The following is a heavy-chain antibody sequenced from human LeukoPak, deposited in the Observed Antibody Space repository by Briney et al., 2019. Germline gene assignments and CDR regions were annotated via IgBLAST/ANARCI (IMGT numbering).Heavy chain of an antibody. V-gene: IGHV3-21*01. CDR1: GLTFSGYS. CDR2: ISGRGGYI. D-gene: IGHD5-24*01. Sequence: PGGSLRLSCAASGLTFSGYSMNWVRQAPGKGLEWVSSISGRGGYIFYADSVKGRFTISRDNAKNSLYLQMNSLRVEDTAVYYCGRGKGDGSYYGMDVWGQGTTVIVSS. J-gene: IGHJ6*02. CDR3: GRGKGDGSYYGMDV.